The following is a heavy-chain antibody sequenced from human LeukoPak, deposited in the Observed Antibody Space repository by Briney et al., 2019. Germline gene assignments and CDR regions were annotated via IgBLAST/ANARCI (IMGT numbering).Heavy chain of an antibody. J-gene: IGHJ6*03. CDR1: GGSITSGSYY. CDR2: MYYSGNT. CDR3: ARGDYSSSPSYYMDV. V-gene: IGHV4-30-2*01. Sequence: PSETLSLTCTVSGGSITSGSYYWSWIRQPPGKGLECIGYMYYSGNTYYNPSLRSRVIISVDRSKNQFSLRLNSVTAADTAVYYCARGDYSSSPSYYMDVWGKGITVTVSS. D-gene: IGHD6-6*01.